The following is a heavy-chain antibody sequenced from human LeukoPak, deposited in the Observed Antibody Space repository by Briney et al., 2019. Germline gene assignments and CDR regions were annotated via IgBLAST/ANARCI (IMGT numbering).Heavy chain of an antibody. J-gene: IGHJ4*02. CDR2: ISSSGSTI. CDR1: GFTFSSYE. V-gene: IGHV3-48*03. Sequence: GGSLRLSCAASGFTFSSYEMNWVRQAPGKGLEWVSYISSSGSTIYYADSLKGRFTISRDNAKNSLYLQMNSLRAEDTAVYYCARARYSSGWYSDYWGQGTLVTVSS. D-gene: IGHD6-19*01. CDR3: ARARYSSGWYSDY.